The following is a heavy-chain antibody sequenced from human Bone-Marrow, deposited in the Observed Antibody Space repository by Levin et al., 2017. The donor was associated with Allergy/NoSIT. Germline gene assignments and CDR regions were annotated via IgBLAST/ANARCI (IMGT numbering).Heavy chain of an antibody. CDR2: VYTSGST. D-gene: IGHD6-19*01. CDR1: GDSISSGSHH. Sequence: SQTLSLTCNVSGDSISSGSHHWSWIRQPAGKGLEWIGRVYTSGSTHYNPSLKGRDTISVDTSKNQFSLELNSVTATDTAVYYCAAGGGTIPVAGPVDDWGQGTLVTVSA. J-gene: IGHJ4*02. V-gene: IGHV4-61*02. CDR3: AAGGGTIPVAGPVDD.